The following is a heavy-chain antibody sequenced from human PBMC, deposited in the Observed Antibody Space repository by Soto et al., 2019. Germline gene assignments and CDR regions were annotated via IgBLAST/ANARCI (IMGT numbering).Heavy chain of an antibody. Sequence: QERLVQSGAEVRKPGSSVKVSCKVTGGTSTRYAINWVRQAPGQGLEWMGGIVPMFGTSKYAQKFQGRGTITADTSTNIAYMELRSMRSEDTAVYYWNRGSEYDFWSGYLWGQGTLVSVSS. CDR2: IVPMFGTS. J-gene: IGHJ4*02. CDR3: NRGSEYDFWSGYL. V-gene: IGHV1-69*06. D-gene: IGHD3-3*01. CDR1: GGTSTRYA.